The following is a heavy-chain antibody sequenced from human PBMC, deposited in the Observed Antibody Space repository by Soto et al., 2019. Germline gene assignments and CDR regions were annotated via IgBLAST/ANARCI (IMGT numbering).Heavy chain of an antibody. V-gene: IGHV3-30*18. D-gene: IGHD4-17*01. CDR3: AKGAVTTSLYYFDY. J-gene: IGHJ4*02. Sequence: QVQLVESGGGVVQPGRSLRLSCAASGFTFSPYGVHWVRQAPGKGLEWVAVISSDGSEKYYAGSVKGRVSISRDNSKSTLYLQMDSLRAEDTAVYYCAKGAVTTSLYYFDYWGQGTLVTVSS. CDR1: GFTFSPYG. CDR2: ISSDGSEK.